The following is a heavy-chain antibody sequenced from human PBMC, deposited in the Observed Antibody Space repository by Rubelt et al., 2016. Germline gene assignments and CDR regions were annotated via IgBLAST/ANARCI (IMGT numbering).Heavy chain of an antibody. J-gene: IGHJ5*02. V-gene: IGHV1-18*01. CDR2: ISGENGRT. CDR3: ARDRGRYWGEVDP. D-gene: IGHD1-26*01. Sequence: QPQLEQSGAELKEPGASVKVSCKASGFNFLSFGITWLRKAPGQGLEWMGWISGENGRTDYAESFHGRGTLTTDTSTTSAYMELRSLRSDDTAVYYCARDRGRYWGEVDPWGQGTLVTVSS. CDR1: GFNFLSFG.